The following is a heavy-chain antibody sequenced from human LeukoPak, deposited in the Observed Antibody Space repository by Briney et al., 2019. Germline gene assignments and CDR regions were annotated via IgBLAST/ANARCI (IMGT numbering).Heavy chain of an antibody. CDR2: MNPNSGNT. J-gene: IGHJ6*03. CDR3: ARGNVLRFFLTPTYYYMDV. CDR1: GYTFTSYD. V-gene: IGHV1-8*03. Sequence: ASVKVSCKASGYTFTSYDINWVRQATGQGLEGMGCMNPNSGNTGYAQKFQGRVTITRNTSISTAYMELGSLRSEDTAVYYCARGNVLRFFLTPTYYYMDVWGKGTTVTVSS. D-gene: IGHD3-3*01.